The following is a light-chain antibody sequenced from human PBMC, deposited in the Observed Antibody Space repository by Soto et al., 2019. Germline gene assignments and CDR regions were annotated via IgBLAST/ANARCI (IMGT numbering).Light chain of an antibody. V-gene: IGKV1-5*01. CDR1: QTISSW. CDR3: QQYNSYPWT. Sequence: DIQMTQSPSTLSASVGDRVILTCRASQTISSWVAWYQQKPGKAPKLLIYDASSLESGIPSRFSGSGSGTEFTLTISCLQPDDFATYYCQQYNSYPWTFGQGTKVEIE. J-gene: IGKJ1*01. CDR2: DAS.